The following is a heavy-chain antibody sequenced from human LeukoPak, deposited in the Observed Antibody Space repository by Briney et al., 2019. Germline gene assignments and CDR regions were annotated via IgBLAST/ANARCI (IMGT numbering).Heavy chain of an antibody. CDR3: ARDGDYGDPYYYDSSGYHYYFDY. CDR1: GFTFSSYA. J-gene: IGHJ4*02. Sequence: GRSLRLSCAASGFTFSSYAMHWVRQAPGKGLEWVAVISYDGSNKYYADSVKGRFTISRDNSKNTLYLQMNSLRAEDTAVYYCARDGDYGDPYYYDSSGYHYYFDYWGQGTLVTVSS. D-gene: IGHD3-22*01. CDR2: ISYDGSNK. V-gene: IGHV3-30-3*01.